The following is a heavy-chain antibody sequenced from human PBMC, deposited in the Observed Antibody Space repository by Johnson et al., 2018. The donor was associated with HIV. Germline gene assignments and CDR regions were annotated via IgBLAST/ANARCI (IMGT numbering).Heavy chain of an antibody. CDR2: IGSGGTTK. V-gene: IGHV3-11*04. J-gene: IGHJ3*02. Sequence: QVQLVESGGGLVKPGGSLRLSCVASGFTFSDYYMSWIRQAPGKGLEWLSYIGSGGTTKYYTDSVKGRFTVSRDNSKNTLDLQMNNLRTEDSGVYYCARAPSPGPGGAFDIWGQGTMVTVSS. CDR1: GFTFSDYY. CDR3: ARAPSPGPGGAFDI.